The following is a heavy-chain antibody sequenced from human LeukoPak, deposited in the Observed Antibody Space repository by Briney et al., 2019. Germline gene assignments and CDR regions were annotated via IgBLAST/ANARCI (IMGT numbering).Heavy chain of an antibody. J-gene: IGHJ4*02. CDR3: AGGQGGNYYLNYFDY. CDR1: GGSISRSSYY. CDR2: IYYGGST. V-gene: IGHV4-39*07. Sequence: SETLSLTCTVSGGSISRSSYYWGWIRQTPGKGPEWIGSIYYGGSTYYNPSLKSRVTISVDASKNQFSLKLSSVTAADTAVYCCAGGQGGNYYLNYFDYWGQGALVTVSS. D-gene: IGHD1-26*01.